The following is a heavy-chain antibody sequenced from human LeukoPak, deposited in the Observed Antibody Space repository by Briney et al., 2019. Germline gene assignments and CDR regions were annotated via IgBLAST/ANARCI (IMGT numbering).Heavy chain of an antibody. D-gene: IGHD3-16*02. CDR3: ARDGSYDYVWGSYRPDAFDI. Sequence: PSETLSLTCTVSGGSISSYYWSWIRQPPGKGLEWIGYIYYSGSTNYNPSLKSRVTISVDTSKNQFSLKLSSVTAADTAVYYCARDGSYDYVWGSYRPDAFDIWGQGTMVTVSS. V-gene: IGHV4-59*01. CDR2: IYYSGST. J-gene: IGHJ3*02. CDR1: GGSISSYY.